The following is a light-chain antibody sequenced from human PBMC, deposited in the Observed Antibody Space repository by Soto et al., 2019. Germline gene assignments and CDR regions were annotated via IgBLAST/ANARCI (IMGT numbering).Light chain of an antibody. CDR1: QDIINY. CDR2: DGS. CDR3: QQFDSLPIA. J-gene: IGKJ5*01. V-gene: IGKV1-33*01. Sequence: DIQMTQSPSSLSASVGDRVTITCQASQDIINYLNWYQQKPGKAPRLLVYDGSNLDTGGPSRFSGSGSGTHFCFNISSLHPEDIATYFCQQFDSLPIAFGQGTRLEI.